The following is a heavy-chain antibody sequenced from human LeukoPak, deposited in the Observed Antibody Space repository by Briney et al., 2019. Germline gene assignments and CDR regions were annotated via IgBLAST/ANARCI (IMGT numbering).Heavy chain of an antibody. CDR3: ASEGAGTFDY. Sequence: SETLSLTCTVSGGSVSSGSYYWSWIRQPPGKGLEWIGYIYYSESTNYNPSLKSRVTISVDTSKNQFSLKLSSVTAADTAVYYCASEGAGTFDYWGQGTLVTVSS. J-gene: IGHJ4*02. D-gene: IGHD6-13*01. CDR1: GGSVSSGSYY. V-gene: IGHV4-61*01. CDR2: IYYSEST.